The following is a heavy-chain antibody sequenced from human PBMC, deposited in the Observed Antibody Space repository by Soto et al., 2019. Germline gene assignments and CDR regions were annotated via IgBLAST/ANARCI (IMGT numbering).Heavy chain of an antibody. CDR1: GFTFSSYS. CDR2: ISSSSSTI. V-gene: IGHV3-48*01. Sequence: EVQLVESGGGLVQPGGSLRLSCAASGFTFSSYSMNWVRQAPGKGLEWVSYISSSSSTIYYADSVKGRFTISRDNAKNSMHLQMNSLRAEDTAVYYCARGIAARSCLFAYWGQGTLVTVSS. D-gene: IGHD6-6*01. CDR3: ARGIAARSCLFAY. J-gene: IGHJ4*02.